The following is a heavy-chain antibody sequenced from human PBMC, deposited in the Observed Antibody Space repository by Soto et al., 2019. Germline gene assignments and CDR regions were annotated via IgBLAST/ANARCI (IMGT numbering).Heavy chain of an antibody. J-gene: IGHJ4*02. CDR3: ARDRSVSAWYYVDY. Sequence: GGSLRLSFAASGFTFSSYAMHWVRQAPGKGLEWVALISDDGSNKYNADSGKGRFTISRENSRNTLFLQMNSLRAEDTAVYYCARDRSVSAWYYVDYWGQGTLVTVAS. V-gene: IGHV3-30-3*01. CDR1: GFTFSSYA. D-gene: IGHD6-25*01. CDR2: ISDDGSNK.